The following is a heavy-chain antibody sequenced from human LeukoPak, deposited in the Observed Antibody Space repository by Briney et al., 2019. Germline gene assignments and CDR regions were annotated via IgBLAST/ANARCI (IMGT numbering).Heavy chain of an antibody. D-gene: IGHD4-17*01. Sequence: PGRSLRLSCAASGFTFSSYGMHWVRQAPGKGLEWVAVISYDGNNRYYADSVKGRFAISRDSSKNTVHLQMSSLRTEDTAVYYCARQAQTPVTTYSIAGSVDYWGQGTLVTVSS. CDR2: ISYDGNNR. V-gene: IGHV3-30*19. J-gene: IGHJ4*02. CDR3: ARQAQTPVTTYSIAGSVDY. CDR1: GFTFSSYG.